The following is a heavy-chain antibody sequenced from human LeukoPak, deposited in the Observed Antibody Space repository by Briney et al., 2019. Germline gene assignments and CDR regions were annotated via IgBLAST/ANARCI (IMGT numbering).Heavy chain of an antibody. J-gene: IGHJ4*02. Sequence: HPGGSLRLSCAASPGITFSDYWVNWVRQAPGKGLEWVAIIRQDGREKLYLDSVKGRFTISRDNAKSSVYLQINSLRAEDTAVYYCVGGIGWQPDYWGQGTLVTVSS. CDR2: IRQDGREK. D-gene: IGHD6-19*01. CDR3: VGGIGWQPDY. V-gene: IGHV3-7*03. CDR1: PGITFSDYW.